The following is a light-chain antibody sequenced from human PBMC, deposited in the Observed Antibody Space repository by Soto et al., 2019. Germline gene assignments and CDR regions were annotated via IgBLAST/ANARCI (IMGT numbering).Light chain of an antibody. CDR2: GAS. J-gene: IGKJ2*01. CDR3: LQYKNWPYT. Sequence: EIVMTQSPATLSVSPGERATLSCRASQSVSSKLVWYQQKPVQAPRLLFCGASTRATGIPGRFSASGSGAEFTLTISSLQSEDFAVYYCLQYKNWPYTFGQGTKLEIK. CDR1: QSVSSK. V-gene: IGKV3-15*01.